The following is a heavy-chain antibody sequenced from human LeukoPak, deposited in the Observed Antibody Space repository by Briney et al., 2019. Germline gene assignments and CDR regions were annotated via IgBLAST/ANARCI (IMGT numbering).Heavy chain of an antibody. V-gene: IGHV1-24*01. J-gene: IGHJ3*02. CDR2: CDPEDGET. Sequence: ASVKVSCKISGYNLTELSMHWVRQAPGEGLEWMGGCDPEDGETSYAQKFHGRVTMTEDTSTDTAYMELSSLRSEDTAVYYCAKKGTHCSGGSCYWDDAFDIWGQGTMVTVSS. CDR1: GYNLTELS. D-gene: IGHD2-15*01. CDR3: AKKGTHCSGGSCYWDDAFDI.